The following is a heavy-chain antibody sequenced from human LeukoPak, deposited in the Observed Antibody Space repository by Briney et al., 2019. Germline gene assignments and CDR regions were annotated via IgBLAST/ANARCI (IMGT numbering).Heavy chain of an antibody. V-gene: IGHV3-74*01. CDR2: INSDGSST. CDR1: GFTFSSYW. Sequence: PGGSLRLSCAASGFTFSSYWMHWVRQAPGKGLVWVSRINSDGSSTSYADSVKGRFTISRDNAKNTLYLQMNSLRAEDTAVYYCASSSQYYYDSSDLDYWGQGTLSPSPQ. D-gene: IGHD3-22*01. J-gene: IGHJ4*02. CDR3: ASSSQYYYDSSDLDY.